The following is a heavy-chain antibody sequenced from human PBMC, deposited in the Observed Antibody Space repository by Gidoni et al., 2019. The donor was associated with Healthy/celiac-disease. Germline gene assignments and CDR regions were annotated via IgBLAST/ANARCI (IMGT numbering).Heavy chain of an antibody. V-gene: IGHV3-66*02. CDR1: GFTVSSNY. CDR3: ARVRRVGATTGFDY. D-gene: IGHD1-26*01. J-gene: IGHJ4*02. Sequence: EVQLVESGGGLVQPGGSLRLSCAASGFTVSSNYMSWVRQAPGKGLEWVSVIYSGGSTYYADSVKGRFTISRDKSKNTLYLQMNSLRAEDTAVYYCARVRRVGATTGFDYWGQGTLVTVSS. CDR2: IYSGGST.